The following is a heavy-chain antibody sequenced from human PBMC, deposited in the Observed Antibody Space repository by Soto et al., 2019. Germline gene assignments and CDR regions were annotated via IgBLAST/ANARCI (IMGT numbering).Heavy chain of an antibody. CDR2: IYHSGST. CDR1: GGSISSGGYS. D-gene: IGHD5-18*01. CDR3: ARYSVDTAMGFDY. J-gene: IGHJ4*02. V-gene: IGHV4-30-2*01. Sequence: QLQLQESGSGLVKPSQTLSLTCAVSGGSISSGGYSWSWIRQPPGKGLEWIGYIYHSGSTYYNPSRKRRVTISVDRSKNQFSLKLSSVTAADTAVYYCARYSVDTAMGFDYWGQGTLVTVSS.